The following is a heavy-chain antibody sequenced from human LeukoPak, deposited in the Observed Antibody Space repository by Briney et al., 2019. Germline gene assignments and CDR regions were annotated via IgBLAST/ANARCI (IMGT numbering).Heavy chain of an antibody. V-gene: IGHV4-34*01. CDR2: INHSGST. CDR3: ASRRNILTGYYNRNWFDH. Sequence: PSETLSLTCAVYGGSFSGYYWSWIRQPPGKGLEWIGVINHSGSTNYNPSLKSRVTISVDTSKNQFSLKISSVTAADTAVYYCASRRNILTGYYNRNWFDHWGQGTLVAVSS. CDR1: GGSFSGYY. J-gene: IGHJ5*02. D-gene: IGHD3-9*01.